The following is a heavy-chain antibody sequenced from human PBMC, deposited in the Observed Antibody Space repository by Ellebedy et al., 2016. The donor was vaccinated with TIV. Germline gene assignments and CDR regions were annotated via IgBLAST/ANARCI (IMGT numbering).Heavy chain of an antibody. D-gene: IGHD2-2*02. J-gene: IGHJ6*03. Sequence: ASVKVSXKASGYTFTSYGISWVRQAPGQGLEWMGWISAYNGNTNYAQKLQGRVTMTTDTSTSTAYMELRSLRSDDTAVYYCAREYCSSTSCHMDGNYYMDVWGKGTTVTVSS. CDR1: GYTFTSYG. V-gene: IGHV1-18*01. CDR3: AREYCSSTSCHMDGNYYMDV. CDR2: ISAYNGNT.